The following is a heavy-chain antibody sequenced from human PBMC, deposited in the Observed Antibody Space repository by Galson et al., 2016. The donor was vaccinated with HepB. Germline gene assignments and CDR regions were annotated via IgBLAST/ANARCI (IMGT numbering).Heavy chain of an antibody. V-gene: IGHV3-23*01. CDR3: TRGLKLLYFGDLS. Sequence: SLRLSCAASGFTISSHAMSWVRQAPGKGLELVSSISAGGSSTNYAGSVKGRVTISRDDSKNTVHLQMNTLRAEDTAVYYCTRGLKLLYFGDLSWGQGTLVAGSS. D-gene: IGHD3-10*01. J-gene: IGHJ5*02. CDR2: ISAGGSST. CDR1: GFTISSHA.